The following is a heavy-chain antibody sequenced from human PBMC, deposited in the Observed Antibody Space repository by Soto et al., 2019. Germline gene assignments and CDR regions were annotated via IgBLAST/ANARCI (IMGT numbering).Heavy chain of an antibody. Sequence: QVQLVQSGAEVKKPGASVKVSCKASGYTFTSYGISWVRQAPGQGLEWMGWISAYNGNTNYAQKLQGRVTMTTDTTTSTAYMELRSLRSDDTAVYYCARVAMDCSGGSCYPGAFDYWGQGTLVTVSS. CDR2: ISAYNGNT. J-gene: IGHJ4*02. V-gene: IGHV1-18*01. CDR1: GYTFTSYG. CDR3: ARVAMDCSGGSCYPGAFDY. D-gene: IGHD2-15*01.